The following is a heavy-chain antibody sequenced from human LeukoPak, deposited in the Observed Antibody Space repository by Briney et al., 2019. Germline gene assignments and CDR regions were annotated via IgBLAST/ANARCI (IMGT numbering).Heavy chain of an antibody. V-gene: IGHV3-66*01. CDR1: GFTLSSNY. CDR2: IYSGGST. D-gene: IGHD4-17*01. CDR3: ARASSYAYGDYVDFDY. Sequence: GGSLRLSCAASGFTLSSNYMSWVRQAPGKGLEWVSVIYSGGSTYYADSVKGRFTISRDNAKNSLYLQMNSLGAEDTAVYYCARASSYAYGDYVDFDYWGQGTLVTVSS. J-gene: IGHJ4*02.